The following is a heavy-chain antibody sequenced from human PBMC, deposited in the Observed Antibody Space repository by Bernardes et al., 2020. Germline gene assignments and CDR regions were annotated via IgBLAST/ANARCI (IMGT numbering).Heavy chain of an antibody. J-gene: IGHJ3*01. V-gene: IGHV3-21*01. CDR2: LSGAGLYL. CDR3: ARDVGGTDWRFGFDV. CDR1: GFTFRNYL. Sequence: GGSLRLSCVASGFTFRNYLFSWFRQAPGKGLAWVSSLSGAGLYLYYGDSVRGRFTTSRDNTRTSVFLQMESLRAEDTAVYYCARDVGGTDWRFGFDVWGPGTMVHVAS. D-gene: IGHD3-9*01.